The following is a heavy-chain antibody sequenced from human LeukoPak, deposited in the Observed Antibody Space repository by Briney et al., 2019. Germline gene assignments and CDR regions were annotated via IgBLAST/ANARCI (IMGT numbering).Heavy chain of an antibody. CDR3: ARDSAVAAAGTLDY. CDR2: IWYDGSNK. CDR1: GFTFSSYG. J-gene: IGHJ4*02. V-gene: IGHV3-33*08. Sequence: PGGSLRLSCAASGFTFSSYGMHWVRQAPGKGLEWVAVIWYDGSNKYYADSVKGRFTISRDNSKNTLYLQMNSLRAEDTAVYYCARDSAVAAAGTLDYWGQGTLVTVSS. D-gene: IGHD6-13*01.